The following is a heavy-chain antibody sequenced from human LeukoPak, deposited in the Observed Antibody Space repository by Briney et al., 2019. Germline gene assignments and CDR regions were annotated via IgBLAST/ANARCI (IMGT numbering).Heavy chain of an antibody. CDR3: ARGGGFWSGLDI. CDR1: GGSISSDY. D-gene: IGHD3-3*01. V-gene: IGHV4-59*13. CDR2: IYYRGST. J-gene: IGHJ3*02. Sequence: PSETLSLTCTVSGGSISSDYWGWIRQPPGKGLVWIGYIYYRGSTNYSPALKSRVTISVDTSKNQFSLKLSSVTAADTAVYYCARGGGFWSGLDIWGQGTMVTVSS.